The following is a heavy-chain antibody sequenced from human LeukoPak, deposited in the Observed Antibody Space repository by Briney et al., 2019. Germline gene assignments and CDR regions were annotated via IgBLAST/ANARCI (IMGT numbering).Heavy chain of an antibody. CDR1: GGSISSYY. Sequence: SETLSLTCTVSGGSISSYYWSWIRQPPGKGLEWLGYIYYSGSTSYNPSLKSRVTISVDTSKNQFSLKLSSVTAADTAVYYCARDPDFWSGYYNFDYWGQGTLVTVSS. J-gene: IGHJ4*02. CDR2: IYYSGST. V-gene: IGHV4-59*12. D-gene: IGHD3-3*01. CDR3: ARDPDFWSGYYNFDY.